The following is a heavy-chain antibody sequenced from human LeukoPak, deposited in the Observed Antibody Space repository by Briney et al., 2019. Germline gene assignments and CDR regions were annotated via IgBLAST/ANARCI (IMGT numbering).Heavy chain of an antibody. V-gene: IGHV3-64*02. CDR2: ISSNGRST. CDR1: GFTFSRYT. J-gene: IGHJ4*02. Sequence: AGGSLRLSCAASGFTFSRYTMHWVRQAPGKRLEYFSAISSNGRSTYYADSVKGRFTLSRDNSKHTLYLQMCSLRIEDTAVYYCARELDGSGSFDYWGQGTLVTVSS. CDR3: ARELDGSGSFDY. D-gene: IGHD3-10*01.